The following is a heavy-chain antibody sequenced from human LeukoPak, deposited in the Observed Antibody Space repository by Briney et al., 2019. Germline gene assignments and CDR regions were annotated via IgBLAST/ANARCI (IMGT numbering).Heavy chain of an antibody. V-gene: IGHV4-4*07. CDR3: ARGRYCSADICSGGDAFDI. D-gene: IGHD2-15*01. CDR2: ICTRGST. J-gene: IGHJ3*02. Sequence: SETLSLTCTVSGGSINNYYWSWIRQPAGKGLEWIGRICTRGSTNYNPSLKSRGTMSVDTSKNQFSLKLSSVTAADTAVYYCARGRYCSADICSGGDAFDIWGQGTMVSVSS. CDR1: GGSINNYY.